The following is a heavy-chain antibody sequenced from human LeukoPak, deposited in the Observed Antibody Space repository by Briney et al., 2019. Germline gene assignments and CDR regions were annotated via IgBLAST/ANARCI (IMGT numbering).Heavy chain of an antibody. Sequence: ASVKVSCKASGYTFTGYYMHWVRQAPGQGLEWMGWINPNSGGTNYAQKFQGRVTMSRDTSISTAYMELSRLRSDDTAVYYCARGGLYYYDSSGYYYGLNFDYWGQGTLVTVSS. CDR1: GYTFTGYY. CDR3: ARGGLYYYDSSGYYYGLNFDY. J-gene: IGHJ4*01. V-gene: IGHV1-2*02. D-gene: IGHD3-22*01. CDR2: INPNSGGT.